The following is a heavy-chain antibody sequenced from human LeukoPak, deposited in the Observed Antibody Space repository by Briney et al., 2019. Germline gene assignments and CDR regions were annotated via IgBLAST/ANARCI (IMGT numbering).Heavy chain of an antibody. Sequence: PSETLSLTCAVYGGSFSGYYWSWIRQPPGKGLEWIGEINHSGSTNYNPSLKSRVTISVDTSKNQFSLKLSSVTAADTAVYYCARGGRLRGPFDYWGQGTLVTVSS. CDR3: ARGGRLRGPFDY. J-gene: IGHJ4*02. CDR1: GGSFSGYY. V-gene: IGHV4-34*01. CDR2: INHSGST. D-gene: IGHD2-15*01.